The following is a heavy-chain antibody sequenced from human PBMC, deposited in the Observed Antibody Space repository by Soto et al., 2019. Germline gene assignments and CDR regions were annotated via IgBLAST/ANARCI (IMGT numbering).Heavy chain of an antibody. CDR1: GFTFSNYA. V-gene: IGHV3-23*01. D-gene: IGHD4-17*01. J-gene: IGHJ4*02. CDR3: ARESGGDFGYFEY. CDR2: ILKSGDSA. Sequence: LESGGALVKPGGSLRLACEASGFTFSNYAMTWVRQTPGKGLERVATILKSGDSAHYADSVGGRFTVSRVHSSNVFYLQMNARRSGDTARYFGARESGGDFGYFEYWGQGSQVTVAS.